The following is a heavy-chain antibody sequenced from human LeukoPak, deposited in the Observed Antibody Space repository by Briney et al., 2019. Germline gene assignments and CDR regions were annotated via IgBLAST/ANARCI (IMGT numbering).Heavy chain of an antibody. Sequence: SETLSLTCAVYGGSFSGYYWSWIRQPPGKRLEWIGEINHSGSTNYNPSLKSRVTISVDTAKNQFSLKLSSVTAADTAVYYCARAIPGIAAAGLDYWGQGTLVTVSS. V-gene: IGHV4-34*01. CDR3: ARAIPGIAAAGLDY. J-gene: IGHJ4*02. CDR1: GGSFSGYY. D-gene: IGHD6-13*01. CDR2: INHSGST.